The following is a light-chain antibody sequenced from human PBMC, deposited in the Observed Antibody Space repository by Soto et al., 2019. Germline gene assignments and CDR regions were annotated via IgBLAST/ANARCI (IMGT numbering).Light chain of an antibody. Sequence: EIVMTQSPATLSVSPGERATLSCRASQDVSFNLAWYQQKPGQAPRLLIYTASIRATGIPARFSGSGSGTEFTLPISSLQSEDFSVYYCQQYSDWPAGTFGGGTKVEIK. V-gene: IGKV3-15*01. CDR1: QDVSFN. J-gene: IGKJ4*01. CDR2: TAS. CDR3: QQYSDWPAGT.